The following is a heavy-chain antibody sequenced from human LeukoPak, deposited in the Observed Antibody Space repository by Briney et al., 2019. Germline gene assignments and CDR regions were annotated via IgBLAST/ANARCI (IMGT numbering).Heavy chain of an antibody. V-gene: IGHV3-30*18. CDR3: AKARYYFDY. CDR1: GFTFSSYD. CDR2: ISYDGSYK. J-gene: IGHJ4*02. Sequence: PGRSLRLSCAVSGFTFSSYDMHWVRQAPGKGLEWVALISYDGSYKYYADSMKGRFTISRDDSKNTLYLQMNSLRAEDTAVYYCAKARYYFDYWGQGTLVTVSS.